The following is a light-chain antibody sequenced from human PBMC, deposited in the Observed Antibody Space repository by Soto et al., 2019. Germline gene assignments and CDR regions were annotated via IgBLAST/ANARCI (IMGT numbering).Light chain of an antibody. V-gene: IGKV3-15*01. Sequence: EIVMTQSPATLSVSPGERATLSCRASESISSHLAWYQQKPGQAPRLLIYEASTRATGISARFSGSGSRTEFTLTISSLQSEDFAVYYCQQSYYWWTFGQGTRVEIK. CDR2: EAS. CDR1: ESISSH. J-gene: IGKJ1*01. CDR3: QQSYYWWT.